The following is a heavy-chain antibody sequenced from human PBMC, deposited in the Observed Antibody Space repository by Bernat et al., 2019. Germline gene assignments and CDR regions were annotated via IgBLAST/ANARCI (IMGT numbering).Heavy chain of an antibody. J-gene: IGHJ4*02. CDR2: IYNSGST. D-gene: IGHD6-6*01. CDR3: ARGGASSLPFDY. CDR1: GGSISGYY. Sequence: QLQLQESGSGLVKPSQTLSLTCAVSGGSISGYYWSWIRQPPGKGLEWIGFIYNSGSTNYKPSLKSRVTMSVDTSMNQFSLKLSSVTAADTAVYYCARGGASSLPFDYWGQGTLVTVSS. V-gene: IGHV4-59*01.